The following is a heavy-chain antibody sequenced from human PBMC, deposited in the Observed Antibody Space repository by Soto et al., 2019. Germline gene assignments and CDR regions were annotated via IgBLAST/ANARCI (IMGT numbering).Heavy chain of an antibody. J-gene: IGHJ6*02. V-gene: IGHV3-15*01. Sequence: GGSLRLSCAASGFTFSNAWMSWVRQAPGKGLEWVGRIKSKTDGGTTDYAAPVKGRFTISRDDSKNTLYLQMNSLKTEDTAVYYCTTGGTTGSRYYYYGMDVWGQGTTVTVSS. CDR1: GFTFSNAW. D-gene: IGHD1-1*01. CDR2: IKSKTDGGTT. CDR3: TTGGTTGSRYYYYGMDV.